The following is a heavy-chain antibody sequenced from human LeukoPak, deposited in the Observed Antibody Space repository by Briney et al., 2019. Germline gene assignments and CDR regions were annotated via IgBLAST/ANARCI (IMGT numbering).Heavy chain of an antibody. CDR1: GFTFSSYS. V-gene: IGHV3-30*02. CDR2: IRYDGSNK. Sequence: GGSLRLSCAASGFTFSSYSMNWVRQAPGKGLEWVAFIRYDGSNKYYADSVKGRFTISRDNSKNTLYLQMNSLRAEDTAVYYCAKDPRYTYYYGSGSYYPDYWGQGTLVTVSS. J-gene: IGHJ4*02. D-gene: IGHD3-10*01. CDR3: AKDPRYTYYYGSGSYYPDY.